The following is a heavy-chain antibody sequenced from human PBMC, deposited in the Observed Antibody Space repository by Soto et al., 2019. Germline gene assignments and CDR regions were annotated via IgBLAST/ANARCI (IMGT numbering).Heavy chain of an antibody. CDR1: GGSLNDYY. D-gene: IGHD6-13*01. J-gene: IGHJ5*02. CDR2: INHDGIS. CDR3: ARGQEYSSSSFWFDP. Sequence: SETLSLTCAVYGGSLNDYYWSWIRQPPGKGLEWIGEINHDGISKYTPPLKSRVTISVDTSKNQCSLKLSSVTAADTAVYYCARGQEYSSSSFWFDPWGQGTLVTVS. V-gene: IGHV4-34*01.